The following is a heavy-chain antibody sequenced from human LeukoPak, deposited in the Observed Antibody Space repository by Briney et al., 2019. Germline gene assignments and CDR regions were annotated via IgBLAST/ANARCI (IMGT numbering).Heavy chain of an antibody. CDR2: ISGSGGST. V-gene: IGHV3-23*01. J-gene: IGHJ4*02. Sequence: GGSLRLSCAASGFTFSSYAMSWVRQAPGKGLEWVSAISGSGGSTYYADSVKGRFTISRDNSKNTLYLQMNSLRAEDTAVYYCAKDLGGRGYVILTGYFDYWGQGTLVTVSS. D-gene: IGHD3-9*01. CDR1: GFTFSSYA. CDR3: AKDLGGRGYVILTGYFDY.